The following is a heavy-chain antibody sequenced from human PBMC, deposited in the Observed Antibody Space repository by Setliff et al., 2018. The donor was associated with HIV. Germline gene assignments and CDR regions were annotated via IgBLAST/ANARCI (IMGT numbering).Heavy chain of an antibody. CDR2: IYPDDSDT. V-gene: IGHV5-51*01. CDR1: GYSFPNYW. D-gene: IGHD3-10*01. CDR3: ARIWFGAQDAFDI. J-gene: IGHJ3*02. Sequence: GESLKISCKGSGYSFPNYWIGWVRQMPGKGLEWMGIIYPDDSDTRYSPSFQGQVTISADKSISPAYLQWSSLKASDTAMYYCARIWFGAQDAFDIWGQGTMVTVSS.